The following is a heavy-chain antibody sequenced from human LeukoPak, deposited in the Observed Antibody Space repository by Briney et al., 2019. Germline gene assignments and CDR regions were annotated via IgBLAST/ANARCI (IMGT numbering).Heavy chain of an antibody. J-gene: IGHJ4*01. CDR2: ISAYNGNT. CDR1: GYTFTSYG. V-gene: IGHV1-18*01. D-gene: IGHD3-22*01. CDR3: ARGASRYYDSSDYFDY. Sequence: ASVKVSCKASGYTFTSYGISWVRQAPGQGLEWMGWISAYNGNTNYAQKLQGRVTMTTDTSTSTAYMELRSLRSDDTAVYYCARGASRYYDSSDYFDYWGHGTLVTVSS.